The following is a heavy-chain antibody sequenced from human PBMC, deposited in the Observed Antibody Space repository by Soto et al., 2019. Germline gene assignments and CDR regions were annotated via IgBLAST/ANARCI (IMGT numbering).Heavy chain of an antibody. CDR2: MHYTGFS. V-gene: IGHV4-59*02. Sequence: PSETLSLTCSFSGDSVTSHYLTWIRQSPEKGLEWIGYMHYTGFSHYNPSLKSRLTISVDRSKNQFTLQLTSVTVEDTAVYYCAKHVNYYGSGTQQYYYYMDVWGKGTTVTVSS. J-gene: IGHJ6*03. CDR1: GDSVTSHY. CDR3: AKHVNYYGSGTQQYYYYMDV. D-gene: IGHD3-10*01.